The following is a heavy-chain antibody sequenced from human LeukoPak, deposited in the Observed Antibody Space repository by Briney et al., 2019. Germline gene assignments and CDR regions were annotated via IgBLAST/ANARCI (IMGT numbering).Heavy chain of an antibody. Sequence: GAPRPSWSTFGFNFGGYSLDLFRPASREGPGGGSFLRSKAYGGTTEYAASVKGRFTISRDDSKSIAYLQMDSLKTEDTAVYYCTRIYYGSGSYSRFDCWGQGTLVTVSS. CDR1: GFNFGGYS. D-gene: IGHD3-10*01. CDR2: LRSKAYGGTT. CDR3: TRIYYGSGSYSRFDC. V-gene: IGHV3-49*03. J-gene: IGHJ4*02.